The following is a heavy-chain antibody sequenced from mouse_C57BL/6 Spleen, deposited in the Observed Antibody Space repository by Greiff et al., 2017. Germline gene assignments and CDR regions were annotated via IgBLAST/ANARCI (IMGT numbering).Heavy chain of an antibody. V-gene: IGHV3-1*01. CDR1: GYSITSGYD. J-gene: IGHJ1*03. CDR2: ISYSVST. D-gene: IGHD1-1*01. CDR3: AREGYYGSSSDWYFDV. Sequence: EVQRVESGPGMVKPSQSLSLTCTVTGYSITSGYDWHWIRHFPGNKLEWMGYISYSVSTNYNPSLKSRISITHDTSKNHFFLKLNSVTTEDTATYYCAREGYYGSSSDWYFDVWGTGTTVTVSS.